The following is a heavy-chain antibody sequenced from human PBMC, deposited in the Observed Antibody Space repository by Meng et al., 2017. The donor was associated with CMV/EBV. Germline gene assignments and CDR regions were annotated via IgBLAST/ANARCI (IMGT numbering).Heavy chain of an antibody. CDR2: INPSGGST. CDR1: TSYY. Sequence: TSYYMHWVRQAPGQGLEWMGIINPSGGSTSYAQKFQGGVTMTRDTSTSTVYMELSSLRSEDTAVYYCARDSLMITFGGVIVIPNWFDPWGQGTLVTVSS. V-gene: IGHV1-46*01. CDR3: ARDSLMITFGGVIVIPNWFDP. D-gene: IGHD3-16*02. J-gene: IGHJ5*02.